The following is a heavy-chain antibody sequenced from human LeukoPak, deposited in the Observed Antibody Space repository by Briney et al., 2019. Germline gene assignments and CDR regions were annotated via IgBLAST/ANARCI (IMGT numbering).Heavy chain of an antibody. D-gene: IGHD6-13*01. CDR1: GGPISGHY. CDR3: ARISSSWPLNWFGP. V-gene: IGHV4-59*11. J-gene: IGHJ5*02. CDR2: IYYTGNT. Sequence: SETLSLTCTVSGGPISGHYWSWIRQPPGKGLEWIAYIYYTGNTNYNPSLQSRVTMSVDTSKNQFSLKLSSVTAADTAVYYCARISSSWPLNWFGPWGQGTLVTVSS.